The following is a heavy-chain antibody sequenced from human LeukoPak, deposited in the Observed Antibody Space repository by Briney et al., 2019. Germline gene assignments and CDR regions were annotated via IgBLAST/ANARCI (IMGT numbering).Heavy chain of an antibody. J-gene: IGHJ3*02. CDR1: GGTFSSYA. V-gene: IGHV1-69*04. D-gene: IGHD2-2*01. Sequence: GASVKVSCKASGGTFSSYAISWVRQAPGQGLEWMGRIIPILGIANYAQKFQGRVTITADKSTSTAYMELRSLRSDDTAVYYCATSDTHCSSTSCAKGGAFDIWGQGTMVTVSS. CDR2: IIPILGIA. CDR3: ATSDTHCSSTSCAKGGAFDI.